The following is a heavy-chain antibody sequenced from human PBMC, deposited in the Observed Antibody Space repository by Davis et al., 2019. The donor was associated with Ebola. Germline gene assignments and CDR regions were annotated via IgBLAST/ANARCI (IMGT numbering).Heavy chain of an antibody. Sequence: ESLKTPCAASGFSFSTYWMSWVRQAPGKGPAWVANIKEDGSDKYYADSVRGRLTISRDNAKNSLYLQMNSLRVEDTAVYYCARDKSVAGGGQKYWGQGTLVIVSS. D-gene: IGHD6-13*01. CDR2: IKEDGSDK. V-gene: IGHV3-7*01. CDR3: ARDKSVAGGGQKY. J-gene: IGHJ4*02. CDR1: GFSFSTYW.